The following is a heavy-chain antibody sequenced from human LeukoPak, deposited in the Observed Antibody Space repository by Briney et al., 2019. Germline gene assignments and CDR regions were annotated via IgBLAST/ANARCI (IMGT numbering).Heavy chain of an antibody. D-gene: IGHD3-22*01. V-gene: IGHV4-39*01. Sequence: SETLSLTCTVSGGSISSSSYYWGWIRQPPGKGLEWIGSIYYSGSTYYNPSLKSRATISVDTSKNQFSLKLSSVTAADTAVYYCARLSVPTMIIVEGGDYWGQGTLVTVSS. CDR2: IYYSGST. CDR1: GGSISSSSYY. J-gene: IGHJ4*02. CDR3: ARLSVPTMIIVEGGDY.